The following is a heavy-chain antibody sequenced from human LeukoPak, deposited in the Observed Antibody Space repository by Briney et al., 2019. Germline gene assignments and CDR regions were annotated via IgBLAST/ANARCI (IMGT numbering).Heavy chain of an antibody. CDR1: GNTFTSYY. D-gene: IGHD6-13*01. V-gene: IGHV1-46*01. J-gene: IGHJ5*02. CDR3: ATVSLYSSWYSYWFDP. CDR2: INPSGSST. Sequence: ASVKVSCKASGNTFTSYYMHWVRQAPGQGLEWMGIINPSGSSTNYAQKFQGRVTMTEDTSTDTAYMELSSLRSEDTAVYYCATVSLYSSWYSYWFDPWGQGTLVTVSS.